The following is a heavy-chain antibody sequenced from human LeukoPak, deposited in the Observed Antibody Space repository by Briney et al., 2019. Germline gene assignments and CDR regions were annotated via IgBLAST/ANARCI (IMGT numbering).Heavy chain of an antibody. CDR3: ARDLGLTGNLPDAFDI. Sequence: SQTLSLTCAISGDSVSSNSAAWNWIRQSPSRGLEWLGRTYYRSKWYNDYAVSVKSRITINPDTSKNQFSLQLNSVTPEDTAVYHCARDLGLTGNLPDAFDIWGQGTMVTVSS. J-gene: IGHJ3*02. V-gene: IGHV6-1*01. CDR2: TYYRSKWYN. CDR1: GDSVSSNSAA. D-gene: IGHD7-27*01.